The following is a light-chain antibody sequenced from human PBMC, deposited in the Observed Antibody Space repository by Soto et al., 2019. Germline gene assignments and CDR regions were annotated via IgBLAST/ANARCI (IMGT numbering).Light chain of an antibody. Sequence: DIVMTQSPDSLAVSLGEGATINCKSSQSVLYNSNNMNYLAWYQQKPGQPPKLLIYWASTRESGVPDRFSGSGSATDFTLTISSLQAEDVAVYYCQQYYGTPFTFGQGTKLEIK. CDR3: QQYYGTPFT. CDR2: WAS. V-gene: IGKV4-1*01. CDR1: QSVLYNSNNMNY. J-gene: IGKJ2*01.